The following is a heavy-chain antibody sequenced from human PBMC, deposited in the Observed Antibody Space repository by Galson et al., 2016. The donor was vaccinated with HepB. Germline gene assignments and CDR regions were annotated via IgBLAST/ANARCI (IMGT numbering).Heavy chain of an antibody. V-gene: IGHV1-2*02. CDR1: GYTFIGYY. J-gene: IGHJ4*02. D-gene: IGHD4-23*01. CDR3: AREFEYGGNSPLGY. CDR2: INPNNGGT. Sequence: CKASGYTFIGYYIHWVRQAPGQGLEWMGWINPNNGGTNYVQKFPGRVTMTRDTSISTVYMELRGLRSDDTAMYYCAREFEYGGNSPLGYWGQGTLVTVSS.